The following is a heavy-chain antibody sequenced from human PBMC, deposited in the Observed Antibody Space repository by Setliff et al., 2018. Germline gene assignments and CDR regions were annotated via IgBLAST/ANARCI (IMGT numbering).Heavy chain of an antibody. CDR2: IYPGDSNT. D-gene: IGHD2-2*01. CDR3: ARQDCVSIDCQYYPYYYMDV. V-gene: IGHV5-51*01. Sequence: GESLKISCKGSGYSFTNYWIGWVRQMPGKGLEWMGIIYPGDSNTRYSPSFQGQVTISVDKSISTAYLQWSSLKASDTAIYYCARQDCVSIDCQYYPYYYMDVWGKGTPVTVSS. J-gene: IGHJ6*03. CDR1: GYSFTNYW.